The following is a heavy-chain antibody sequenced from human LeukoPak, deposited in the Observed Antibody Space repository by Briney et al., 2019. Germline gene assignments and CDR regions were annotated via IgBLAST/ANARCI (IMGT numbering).Heavy chain of an antibody. Sequence: PGGSLRLSCAASGFTFSTFAMHWVRQAPGKGLEWVAFIWSDGSSEYYADSVKGRFTVSRDNSKNTVYLQINGLRVEDTAVYHCARDRGNDFLDYWGQGTLVTVSS. CDR1: GFTFSTFA. CDR3: ARDRGNDFLDY. J-gene: IGHJ4*02. CDR2: IWSDGSSE. V-gene: IGHV3-33*08. D-gene: IGHD1-1*01.